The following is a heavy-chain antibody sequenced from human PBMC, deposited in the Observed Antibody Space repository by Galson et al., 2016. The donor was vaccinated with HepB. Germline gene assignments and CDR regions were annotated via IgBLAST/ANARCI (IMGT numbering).Heavy chain of an antibody. D-gene: IGHD2-15*01. CDR2: IDAGNGNT. CDR1: GYTFTTYA. V-gene: IGHV1-3*01. J-gene: IGHJ6*02. Sequence: VKVSCKASGYTFTTYAMHWVRQAPGQRLEWMGWIDAGNGNTKYSQKFQGRVTITRDTSASTVYMELSSLRSEDTAVYYCARELFYYYYGMDVWGQGTTVTVSS. CDR3: ARELFYYYYGMDV.